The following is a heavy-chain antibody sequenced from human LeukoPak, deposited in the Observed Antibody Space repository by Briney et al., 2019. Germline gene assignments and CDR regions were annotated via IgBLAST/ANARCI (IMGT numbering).Heavy chain of an antibody. CDR3: ARGRIGLWLRLAPSFDY. Sequence: SETLSLACAVYGGSFSGYYWSWIRQPPGKGLEWIGEINHSGSTNYNPSLKSRVTISVDTSKNQFSLKLSSVTAADTAVYYCARGRIGLWLRLAPSFDYWGQGTLVTVSS. CDR1: GGSFSGYY. CDR2: INHSGST. V-gene: IGHV4-34*01. D-gene: IGHD5-12*01. J-gene: IGHJ4*02.